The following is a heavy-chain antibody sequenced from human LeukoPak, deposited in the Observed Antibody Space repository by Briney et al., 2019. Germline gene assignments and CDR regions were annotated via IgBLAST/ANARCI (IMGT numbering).Heavy chain of an antibody. Sequence: SETLSLTCTVSGGSVSSYYWSWIRQPPGKGLEWIGYISNSGSTNYNPSLKSRATMSVDTSKNQFSLKLRSVIAADAAVYYCARDPEGSSWFDYWGQGTLVTVSS. CDR1: GGSVSSYY. CDR3: ARDPEGSSWFDY. CDR2: ISNSGST. J-gene: IGHJ4*02. V-gene: IGHV4-59*02. D-gene: IGHD6-13*01.